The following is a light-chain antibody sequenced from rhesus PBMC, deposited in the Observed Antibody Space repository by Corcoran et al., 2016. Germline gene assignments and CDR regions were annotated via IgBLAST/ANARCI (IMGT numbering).Light chain of an antibody. CDR3: AVWDDSLTGVL. J-gene: IGLJ3*01. CDR2: YND. CDR1: NSNIGTNA. Sequence: QSVLTQPPSVSEAARKSVTISCSGSNSNIGTNAVSWYQQFPGTPPKLLIYYNDQRPSGVSDRFSGSKSGTSASLAISGLQTEDEADYFCAVWDDSLTGVLFGGGTRLTVL. V-gene: IGLV1-60*01.